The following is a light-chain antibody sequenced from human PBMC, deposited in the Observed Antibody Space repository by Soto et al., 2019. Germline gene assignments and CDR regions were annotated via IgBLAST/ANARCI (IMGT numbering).Light chain of an antibody. J-gene: IGKJ1*01. CDR1: QSVSSY. V-gene: IGKV3-20*01. CDR3: QQYVSSSRT. CDR2: GAS. Sequence: EIVLTRSPGTLSLSPGERATLSCRASQSVSSYLAWYQQKPGQAPRLLIYGASSRATGIPDRFSGSGSGTDFSLTISRLEPEDFAVYYCQQYVSSSRTFGQGTKVEIK.